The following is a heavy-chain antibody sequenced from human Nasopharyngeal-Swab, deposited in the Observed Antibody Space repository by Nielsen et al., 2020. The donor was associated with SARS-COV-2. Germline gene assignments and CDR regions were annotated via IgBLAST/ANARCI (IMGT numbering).Heavy chain of an antibody. CDR2: ISSSGSTI. Sequence: GGSLRLSCAASGFTFSDYYMSWIRQAPGKGLEWVSYISSSGSTIYYADSVKGRFTISRDNAKNSLYLQMNSLRAEDTAVYYCAREGRYYDYVWGSYRPGGFDYCGQGTLVTVSS. CDR1: GFTFSDYY. CDR3: AREGRYYDYVWGSYRPGGFDY. D-gene: IGHD3-16*02. V-gene: IGHV3-11*01. J-gene: IGHJ4*02.